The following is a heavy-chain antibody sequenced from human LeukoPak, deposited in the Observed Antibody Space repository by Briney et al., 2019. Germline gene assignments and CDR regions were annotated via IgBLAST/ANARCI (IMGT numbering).Heavy chain of an antibody. CDR1: GFVFTIYT. D-gene: IGHD1-26*01. CDR2: ISGSGNGFSI. Sequence: GGSLRLSCSASGFVFTIYTMYWVRQAPGKGPEYVSTISGSGNGFSIYYADSVKGRFTISRDDSKSILYLQMNGLRSEDTAVYYCVKDFGRIRGTPDSWGEGTLVTVSS. CDR3: VKDFGRIRGTPDS. J-gene: IGHJ4*02. V-gene: IGHV3-64D*06.